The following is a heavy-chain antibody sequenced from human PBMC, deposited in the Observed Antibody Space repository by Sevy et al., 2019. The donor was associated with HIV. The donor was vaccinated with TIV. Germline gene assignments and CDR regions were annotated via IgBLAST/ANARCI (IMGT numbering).Heavy chain of an antibody. Sequence: GGSLRLSCAASGFTFSSYAMSWVRQAPGKGLEWVSAISGSGGSTYYADSVKGRFTISRDNSKNTLYLQMNSLRAEDTAVYYYAKDPTYNWNDGGYFDYWGQGTLVTVSS. D-gene: IGHD1-20*01. CDR2: ISGSGGST. CDR1: GFTFSSYA. CDR3: AKDPTYNWNDGGYFDY. V-gene: IGHV3-23*01. J-gene: IGHJ4*02.